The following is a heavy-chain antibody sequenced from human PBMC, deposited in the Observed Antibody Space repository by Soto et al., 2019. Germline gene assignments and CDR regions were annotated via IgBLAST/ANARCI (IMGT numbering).Heavy chain of an antibody. J-gene: IGHJ4*02. CDR2: IRKRANSYTT. CDR3: ARVVIVATSYYFDY. Sequence: EVQLVESGGTLVQPGGSLRLSCAASGFTFSDHYMDWVRQPPGKGLEWVGRIRKRANSYTTEYAASVKGRFTISRDDSXSSLSLQMNSLKTEDTAVYYCARVVIVATSYYFDYWGQGTLVTVSS. D-gene: IGHD5-12*01. CDR1: GFTFSDHY. V-gene: IGHV3-72*01.